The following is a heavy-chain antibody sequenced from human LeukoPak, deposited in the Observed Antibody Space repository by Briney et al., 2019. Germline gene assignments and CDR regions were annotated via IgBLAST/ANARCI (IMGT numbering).Heavy chain of an antibody. D-gene: IGHD2-2*01. CDR2: IYSGGST. Sequence: GGSLRLSCAASGFTVSSNYMSWVRQAPGKGLEWVSVIYSGGSTYYADSVKGRFTISRDNSKNTLSLQMNSLRAEDTAVYYCARAPWLPAALDYWGQGTLVTVSS. V-gene: IGHV3-53*01. CDR3: ARAPWLPAALDY. CDR1: GFTVSSNY. J-gene: IGHJ4*02.